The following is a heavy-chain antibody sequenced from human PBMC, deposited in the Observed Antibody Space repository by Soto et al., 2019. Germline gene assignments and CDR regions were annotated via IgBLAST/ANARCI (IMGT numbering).Heavy chain of an antibody. Sequence: EVQLVESGGGLVQPGGSLRLSCVASGFTFSEYWMSWVRQAPGKGLEWVANIKQDGSDKYYVNSVKGRFTISRDNAENTLSLQKSSLRAEDTAVYYCARWGWGFDYWGQGTLVTVSS. J-gene: IGHJ4*02. CDR2: IKQDGSDK. D-gene: IGHD3-16*01. V-gene: IGHV3-7*01. CDR3: ARWGWGFDY. CDR1: GFTFSEYW.